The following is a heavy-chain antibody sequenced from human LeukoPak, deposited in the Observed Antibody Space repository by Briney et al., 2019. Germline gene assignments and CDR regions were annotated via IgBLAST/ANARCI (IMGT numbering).Heavy chain of an antibody. D-gene: IGHD6-19*01. CDR2: IRYDGSNK. CDR3: AKDLSEQWLVGPFDY. V-gene: IGHV3-30*02. CDR1: GFTFSSYG. Sequence: GGSLRLSCAASGFTFSSYGMHWVRQAPGKGLEWVAFIRYDGSNKYYADSVKGRFTISRDNSKNTLYLQMNSLRAEDTAVYYCAKDLSEQWLVGPFDYWGQGTLATVSS. J-gene: IGHJ4*02.